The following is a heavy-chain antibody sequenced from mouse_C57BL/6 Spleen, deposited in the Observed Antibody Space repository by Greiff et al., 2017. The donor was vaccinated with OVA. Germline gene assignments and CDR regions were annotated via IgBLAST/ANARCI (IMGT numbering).Heavy chain of an antibody. CDR3: ARDQDYYYGSTLNWYFDV. CDR1: GYSITSGYY. CDR2: ISYDGSN. V-gene: IGHV3-6*01. Sequence: EVKLMESGPGLVKPSQSLSLTCSVTGYSITSGYYWNWIRQFPGNKLEWMGYISYDGSNNYNPSLKNRISITRDTSKNQFFLKLNSVTTEDTATYYCARDQDYYYGSTLNWYFDVWGTGTTVTVSS. J-gene: IGHJ1*03. D-gene: IGHD1-1*01.